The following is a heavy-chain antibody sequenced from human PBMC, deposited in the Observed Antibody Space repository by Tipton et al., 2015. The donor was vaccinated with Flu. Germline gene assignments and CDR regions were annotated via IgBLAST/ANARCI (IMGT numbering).Heavy chain of an antibody. D-gene: IGHD3-22*01. CDR1: GGSLSSYY. J-gene: IGHJ4*02. CDR2: IYYRGRT. Sequence: TLSLTCSVSGGSLSSYYWSWIRQSPGKGLEWIGYIYYRGRTSYNPSLQSRVTIAVDTSKNQFSLKLTAATAADTAVYYCARETYYYDISGYKGFDYWGQGSLVTVSS. CDR3: ARETYYYDISGYKGFDY. V-gene: IGHV4-59*12.